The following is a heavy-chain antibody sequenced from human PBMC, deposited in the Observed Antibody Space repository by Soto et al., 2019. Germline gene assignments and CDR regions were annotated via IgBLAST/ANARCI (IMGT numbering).Heavy chain of an antibody. CDR1: LFTFSSYA. CDR3: ARGVYDSSGYKGQYYFEY. D-gene: IGHD3-22*01. J-gene: IGHJ4*02. CDR2: ISYDGSNK. V-gene: IGHV3-30-3*01. Sequence: SLRLSCSSSLFTFSSYAMHCVRQAPGKGLEWVAVISYDGSNKYYADSVKGRFTISRDNSKKTLYLQMNSMRAEETAVYYCARGVYDSSGYKGQYYFEYWGQGTLV.